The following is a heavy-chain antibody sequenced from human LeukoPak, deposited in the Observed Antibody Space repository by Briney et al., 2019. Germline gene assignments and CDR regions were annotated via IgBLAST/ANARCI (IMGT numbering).Heavy chain of an antibody. J-gene: IGHJ6*02. CDR1: EFTFSSYA. V-gene: IGHV3-23*01. CDR3: AKWQIVVVVAAYGMDV. Sequence: GSLRLSCAASEFTFSSYAMSWVRQAPGKGLEWVSAISGSGGSTYYADSVKGRFTISRDNSKNTLYLQMNSLRAEDTAVYYCAKWQIVVVVAAYGMDVWGQGTTVTVSS. CDR2: ISGSGGST. D-gene: IGHD2-15*01.